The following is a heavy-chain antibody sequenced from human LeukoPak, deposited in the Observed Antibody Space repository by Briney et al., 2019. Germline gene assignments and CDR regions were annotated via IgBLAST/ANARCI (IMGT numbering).Heavy chain of an antibody. CDR1: GYTFSDYY. V-gene: IGHV1-2*06. J-gene: IGHJ5*02. Sequence: GASVKVSCKASGYTFSDYYIHWVRQAPGQGLEWMGRINANSGGTNYAQRFQGRVTVTRDTSISTAYMELSTLRSDDAAVYYCARDKRSTAGNWFDPWGQGTLVTVSS. CDR3: ARDKRSTAGNWFDP. CDR2: INANSGGT. D-gene: IGHD1-14*01.